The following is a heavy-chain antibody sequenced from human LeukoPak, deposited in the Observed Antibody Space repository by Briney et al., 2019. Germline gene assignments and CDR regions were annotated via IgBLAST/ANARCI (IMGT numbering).Heavy chain of an antibody. Sequence: PGGSLRLSCAASGFTFDDYAMHWVRQAPGKGLEWVSLISGDSGSTYYADSVKGRFTISRDNSKNSLYLQMNSLRTEDTALYYCAKEGIAVAGGAFDIWGQGTMVTVSS. CDR1: GFTFDDYA. V-gene: IGHV3-43*02. J-gene: IGHJ3*02. CDR2: ISGDSGST. CDR3: AKEGIAVAGGAFDI. D-gene: IGHD6-19*01.